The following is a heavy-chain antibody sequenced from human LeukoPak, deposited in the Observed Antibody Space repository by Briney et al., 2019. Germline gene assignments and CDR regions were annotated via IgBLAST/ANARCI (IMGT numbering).Heavy chain of an antibody. CDR2: IYSGGTT. CDR1: GFTVSNKY. Sequence: GGSLRLSCAASGFTVSNKYMTWVRQAPGKGLEWVSVIYSGGTTYYADSVKGRFTISRDNSKNTLYLQVNSLRAEDTAVYYCARVRGSGSYFADSWGQGTLVTVSS. D-gene: IGHD1-26*01. CDR3: ARVRGSGSYFADS. J-gene: IGHJ4*02. V-gene: IGHV3-66*01.